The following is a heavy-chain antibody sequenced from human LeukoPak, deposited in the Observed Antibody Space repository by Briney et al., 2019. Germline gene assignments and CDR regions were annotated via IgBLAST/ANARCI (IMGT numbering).Heavy chain of an antibody. D-gene: IGHD3-9*01. CDR3: ARGPVHYDILTGYFVYFDY. CDR2: IYYSGST. V-gene: IGHV4-59*01. Sequence: SETLSLTCTASGGSISSYYWSWIRQPPGKGLEWIGYIYYSGSTNYNPSLKSRVTISVDTSKNQFSLKLSSVTAADTAVYYCARGPVHYDILTGYFVYFDYWGQGTLVTVSS. CDR1: GGSISSYY. J-gene: IGHJ4*02.